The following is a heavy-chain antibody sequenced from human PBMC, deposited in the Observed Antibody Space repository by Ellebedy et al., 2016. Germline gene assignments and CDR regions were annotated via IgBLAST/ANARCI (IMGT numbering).Heavy chain of an antibody. CDR2: ISGSGGST. D-gene: IGHD6-13*01. Sequence: GESLKISXAASGFTFSSYAMSWVRQDPGKGLEWVSAISGSGGSTYYADSVKGRFTISRDNSKNTLYLQMNSLRAEDTAVYYCAKDRGIAAVRWFDPWGQGTLVTVSS. CDR3: AKDRGIAAVRWFDP. J-gene: IGHJ5*02. CDR1: GFTFSSYA. V-gene: IGHV3-23*01.